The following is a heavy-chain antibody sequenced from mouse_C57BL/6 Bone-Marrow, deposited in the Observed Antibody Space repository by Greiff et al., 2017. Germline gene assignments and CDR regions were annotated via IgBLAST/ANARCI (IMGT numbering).Heavy chain of an antibody. Sequence: EVQLQESGPGLVKPSQSLSLTCSVTGYSITSGYYWNWIRQFPGNKLEWMGYISYDGSNNYNPSLKNRISITRDTSKNQFFLKLNSVTTEDTATYYCARNIYYYGSSPAWFAYWGQGTLVTVSA. V-gene: IGHV3-6*01. J-gene: IGHJ3*01. D-gene: IGHD1-1*01. CDR1: GYSITSGYY. CDR2: ISYDGSN. CDR3: ARNIYYYGSSPAWFAY.